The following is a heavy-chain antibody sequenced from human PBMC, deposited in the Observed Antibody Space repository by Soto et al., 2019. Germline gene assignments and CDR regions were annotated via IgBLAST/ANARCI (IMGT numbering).Heavy chain of an antibody. CDR3: ARHRLSGSSQPLIAYFDY. CDR1: GSSISSSSYY. CDR2: IYYSGST. Sequence: PSETLSLTCTVSGSSISSSSYYWGWIRQPPGKGLEWIGSIYYSGSTYYNPSLKSRVTISVDTSKNQFSLKLSSVTAADTAVYYCARHRLSGSSQPLIAYFDYWGQGTLVTVSS. V-gene: IGHV4-39*01. J-gene: IGHJ4*02. D-gene: IGHD2-21*01.